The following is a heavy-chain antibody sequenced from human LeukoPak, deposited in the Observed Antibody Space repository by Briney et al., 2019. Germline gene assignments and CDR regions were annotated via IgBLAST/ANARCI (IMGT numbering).Heavy chain of an antibody. J-gene: IGHJ4*02. Sequence: GGSLRLSCAASGFTFNSYAMSWVRQAPGKGLERVAVISYDGSNKYYADSVKGRFTISRDNSKNTLYLQMNSLRAEDTAVYYCARDSAAMVSFDYWGQGTLVTVSS. D-gene: IGHD5-18*01. CDR2: ISYDGSNK. CDR1: GFTFNSYA. CDR3: ARDSAAMVSFDY. V-gene: IGHV3-30-3*01.